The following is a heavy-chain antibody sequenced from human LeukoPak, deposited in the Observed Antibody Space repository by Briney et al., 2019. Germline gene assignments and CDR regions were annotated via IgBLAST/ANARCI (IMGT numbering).Heavy chain of an antibody. CDR3: ARGVWFGELSYEYYFDY. CDR2: IIPIFGTA. CDR1: GGTFSSYA. J-gene: IGHJ4*02. D-gene: IGHD3-10*01. V-gene: IGHV1-69*05. Sequence: SVKVSCKASGGTFSSYAISWVRQAPGQGLEWMGGIIPIFGTANYAQKFQGRVTITTDESTSTAYMEMSSLRSEDTAVYYCARGVWFGELSYEYYFDYWGQGTLVTVSS.